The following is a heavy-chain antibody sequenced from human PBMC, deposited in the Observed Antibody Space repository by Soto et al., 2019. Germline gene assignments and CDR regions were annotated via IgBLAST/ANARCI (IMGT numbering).Heavy chain of an antibody. CDR3: ARALRYSGYGDYYYYGMDV. J-gene: IGHJ6*02. CDR2: ISSSSSYI. CDR1: GFTFSSYS. D-gene: IGHD5-12*01. Sequence: VGSLRLSCAASGFTFSSYSMNWVRQAPGKGLEWVSSISSSSSYIYYADSVKGRFTISRDNAKNSLYLQMNSLRAEDTAVYYCARALRYSGYGDYYYYGMDVWGQGTTVTVSS. V-gene: IGHV3-21*01.